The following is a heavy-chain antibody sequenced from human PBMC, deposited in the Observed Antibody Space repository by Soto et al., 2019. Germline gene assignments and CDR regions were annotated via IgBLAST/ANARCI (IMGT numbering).Heavy chain of an antibody. CDR2: INPIRGST. CDR1: GGTFSSYT. D-gene: IGHD3-3*01. Sequence: ASVKVSCKASGGTFSSYTISWVRQAPGQGLEWMGRINPIRGSTNYAQKFQGWVTMTRDTSISTAYMELSRLRSDDTAVYYCARTYYDFWSGYLGAPYYYYGMDVWGQGTTVTVSS. V-gene: IGHV1-2*04. J-gene: IGHJ6*02. CDR3: ARTYYDFWSGYLGAPYYYYGMDV.